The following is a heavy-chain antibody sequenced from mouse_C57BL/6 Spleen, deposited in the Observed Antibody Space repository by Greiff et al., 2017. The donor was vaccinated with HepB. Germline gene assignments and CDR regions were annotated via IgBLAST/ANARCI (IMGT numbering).Heavy chain of an antibody. V-gene: IGHV1-26*01. CDR3: ASYDGSDYDGMDY. CDR2: INPNNGGT. Sequence: EVQLQQSGPELVKPGASVKISCKASGYTFTDYYMNWVKQSHGKSLEWIGDINPNNGGTSYNQKFKGKATLTVDKTSSTAYMELRRLTSEDSTVDNGASYDGSDYDGMDYWGQGTSVTVSS. D-gene: IGHD2-3*01. CDR1: GYTFTDYY. J-gene: IGHJ4*01.